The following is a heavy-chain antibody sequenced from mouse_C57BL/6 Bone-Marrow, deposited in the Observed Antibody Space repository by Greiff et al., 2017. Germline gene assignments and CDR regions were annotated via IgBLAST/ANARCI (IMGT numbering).Heavy chain of an antibody. CDR3: ARDLLWPRQDAMDY. J-gene: IGHJ4*01. V-gene: IGHV1-9*01. CDR1: GYTFTGYW. CDR2: ILPGSGST. Sequence: VKVVESGAELMKPGASVKLSCKATGYTFTGYWIEWVKQRPGHGLEWIGEILPGSGSTNYNEKFKGKATFTADTSSNTAYMQLSSLTTEDSAIYYGARDLLWPRQDAMDYWGQGTSVTVSS. D-gene: IGHD2-2*01.